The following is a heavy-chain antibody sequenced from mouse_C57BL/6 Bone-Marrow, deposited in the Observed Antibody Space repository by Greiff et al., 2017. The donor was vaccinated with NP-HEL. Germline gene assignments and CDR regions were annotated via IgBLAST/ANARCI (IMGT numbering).Heavy chain of an antibody. CDR2: ISGGGGNT. CDR1: GFTFSSYT. Sequence: DVKLVESGGGLVKPGGSLKLSCAASGFTFSSYTMSWVRQTPEKRLEWVATISGGGGNTYYPDSVKGRFTISRDNAKNTLYLQMSSLRSEDTALYYCARPYYYGSSYWFAYWGQGTLVTVSA. D-gene: IGHD1-1*01. CDR3: ARPYYYGSSYWFAY. J-gene: IGHJ3*01. V-gene: IGHV5-9*01.